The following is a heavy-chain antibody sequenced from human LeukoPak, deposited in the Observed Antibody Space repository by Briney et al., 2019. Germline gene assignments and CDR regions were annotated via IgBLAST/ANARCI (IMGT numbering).Heavy chain of an antibody. CDR2: ISHSGGT. Sequence: PSETLSLTCAVYGGSFSGYYWSWIRQPPGKGLEWIGEISHSGGTNYNPSLKSRVTISVDTSKNQFSLKLSSVTAADTAVYYCARGRCSSTSCYNYYYGMDVWGQGTTVTVSS. CDR1: GGSFSGYY. D-gene: IGHD2-2*02. CDR3: ARGRCSSTSCYNYYYGMDV. V-gene: IGHV4-34*01. J-gene: IGHJ6*02.